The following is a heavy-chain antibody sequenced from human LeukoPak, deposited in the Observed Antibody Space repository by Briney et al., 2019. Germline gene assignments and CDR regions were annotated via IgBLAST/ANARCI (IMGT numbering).Heavy chain of an antibody. Sequence: SETLSLTCAVYGGSFSGYYWSWIRQPPGKGLEWIGEVNHSGSTNYNPSLKSRVTISVDTSKNQFSLKLSSVTAADTAVYYCATSRDYGDYYYYYYMDVWGKGTTVTVSS. J-gene: IGHJ6*03. CDR3: ATSRDYGDYYYYYYMDV. CDR1: GGSFSGYY. CDR2: VNHSGST. V-gene: IGHV4-34*01. D-gene: IGHD4-17*01.